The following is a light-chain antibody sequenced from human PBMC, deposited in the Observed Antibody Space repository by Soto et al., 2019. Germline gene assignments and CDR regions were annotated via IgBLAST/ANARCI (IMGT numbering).Light chain of an antibody. CDR2: AAS. Sequence: DIQMTQSPSSLSASVGDRVTITCRASQSISSYLNWYQQKPGKAPKLLIYAASSLQSGVPSRFSGSGSGTDFTLTISSLQPEYFATYYCQQSYSTLPITFGQGTRLEIK. CDR1: QSISSY. J-gene: IGKJ5*01. CDR3: QQSYSTLPIT. V-gene: IGKV1-39*01.